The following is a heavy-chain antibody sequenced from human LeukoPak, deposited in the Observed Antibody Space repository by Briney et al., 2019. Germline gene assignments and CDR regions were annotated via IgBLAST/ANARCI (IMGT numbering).Heavy chain of an antibody. D-gene: IGHD2-21*02. CDR2: INPSTGGP. Sequence: ASVKVSCKASGYSFTDFFIHWVRQAPGQGLEWMGRINPSTGGPNSAQRFQGRVTMTRDTSISSAYMELSSLRSDDTALYYCARGQQWGDNNWFDPWGQGTRVTVSS. V-gene: IGHV1-2*06. CDR3: ARGQQWGDNNWFDP. CDR1: GYSFTDFF. J-gene: IGHJ5*02.